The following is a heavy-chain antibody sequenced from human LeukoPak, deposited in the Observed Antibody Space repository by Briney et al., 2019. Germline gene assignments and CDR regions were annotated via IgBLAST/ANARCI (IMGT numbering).Heavy chain of an antibody. V-gene: IGHV1-69*13. CDR3: AKVKSGCGGDCYFSCFDY. Sequence: SVKVSCKASGGTFSSYAISWVRQAPGQGLEWMGGIIPIFGTANYAQKFQGRVTITADESTSTAYMELSSLRSDDTAVYYCAKVKSGCGGDCYFSCFDYWGQGTLVTVSS. CDR2: IIPIFGTA. CDR1: GGTFSSYA. D-gene: IGHD2-21*02. J-gene: IGHJ4*02.